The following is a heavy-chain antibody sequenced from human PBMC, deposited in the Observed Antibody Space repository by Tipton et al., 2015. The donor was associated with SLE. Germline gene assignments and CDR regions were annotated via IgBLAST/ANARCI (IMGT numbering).Heavy chain of an antibody. Sequence: TLSLTCAVYGGSFSGYYWSWIRQPPGKGLEWIGRIYTSGSPNYNPSLKSRVTISVDTSKNQFSLKLSSVTAADTAVYYCARGHDSSGYYAYWGQGTLVTVSS. CDR1: GGSFSGYY. J-gene: IGHJ4*02. V-gene: IGHV4-4*08. CDR3: ARGHDSSGYYAY. CDR2: IYTSGSP. D-gene: IGHD3-22*01.